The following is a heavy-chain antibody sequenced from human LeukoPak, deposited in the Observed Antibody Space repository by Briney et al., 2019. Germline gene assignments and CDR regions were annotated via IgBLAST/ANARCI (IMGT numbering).Heavy chain of an antibody. CDR2: YDREDGET. CDR1: GYTLSDLY. CDR3: ATEPNWGSGTGA. Sequence: ASVKVSCKVSGYTLSDLYMHWVRQAPGKGLEWMGGYDREDGETIFAQKFQGRVTMTEDTSSDIAYMELSSLRSDDTAVYYCATEPNWGSGTGAWGQGTPVTVSS. V-gene: IGHV1-24*01. J-gene: IGHJ4*02. D-gene: IGHD3-16*01.